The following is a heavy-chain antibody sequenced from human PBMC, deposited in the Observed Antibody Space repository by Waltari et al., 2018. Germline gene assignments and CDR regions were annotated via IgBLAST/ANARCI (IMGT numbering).Heavy chain of an antibody. Sequence: EVQLVESGGGLVQPGGSLRLSCAASGFTFSSYWMSWVRQAPGKGLEWVANIKQDGSEKYYVASVKGRFTIARDNAKNSLYLQMNSLRAEDTAVYYCAREGWEWLAPSRLGYWGQGTLVTVSS. D-gene: IGHD6-19*01. J-gene: IGHJ4*02. CDR1: GFTFSSYW. V-gene: IGHV3-7*01. CDR3: AREGWEWLAPSRLGY. CDR2: IKQDGSEK.